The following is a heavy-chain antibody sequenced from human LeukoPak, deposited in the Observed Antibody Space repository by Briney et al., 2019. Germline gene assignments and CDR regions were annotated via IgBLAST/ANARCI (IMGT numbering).Heavy chain of an antibody. V-gene: IGHV4-59*01. D-gene: IGHD6-19*01. CDR2: IYYSGST. CDR1: GGSISSYY. CDR3: ARVSGGSSGWYGY. J-gene: IGHJ4*02. Sequence: PSETLSLTCTVSGGSISSYYWSWIRQPPGKGLEWIGYIYYSGSTNYNPSLKSRVTISVDTSKNQFSLKLSSVTAADTAVYYCARVSGGSSGWYGYWGQGTLVTVSS.